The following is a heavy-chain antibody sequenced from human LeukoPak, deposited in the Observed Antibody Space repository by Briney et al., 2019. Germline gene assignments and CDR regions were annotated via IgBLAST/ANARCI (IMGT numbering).Heavy chain of an antibody. CDR3: ASHYGDYDWYFDY. CDR1: GFTFDDYG. D-gene: IGHD4-17*01. J-gene: IGHJ4*02. CDR2: INWNGGST. Sequence: GGSLRLSCAASGFTFDDYGMSWVRQAPGKGLEWVSGINWNGGSTGYADSVKGRFTISRDNAKNSLYLQMNGLRAEDTALYYCASHYGDYDWYFDYWGQGTLVTVSS. V-gene: IGHV3-20*04.